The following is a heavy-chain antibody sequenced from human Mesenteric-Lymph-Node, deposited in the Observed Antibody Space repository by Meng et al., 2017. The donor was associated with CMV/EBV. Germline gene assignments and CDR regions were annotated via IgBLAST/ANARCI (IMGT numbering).Heavy chain of an antibody. D-gene: IGHD3-3*01. CDR2: IYYSGST. V-gene: IGHV4-31*03. Sequence: SETLSLTCTVSGGSISSGGYYWSWIRQHPGKGLEWIGYIYYSGSTYYNPSLKSRVTISVDTSKNQFSLKLSSVTAADTAVYYCVRARGRYDFWSGYHDYYYYGMDVWGQGTTVTVSS. CDR3: VRARGRYDFWSGYHDYYYYGMDV. J-gene: IGHJ6*02. CDR1: GGSISSGGYY.